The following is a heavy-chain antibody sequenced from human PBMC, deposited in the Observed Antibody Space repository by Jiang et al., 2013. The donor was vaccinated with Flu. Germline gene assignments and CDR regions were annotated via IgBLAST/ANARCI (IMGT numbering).Heavy chain of an antibody. Sequence: EWMGGIIPIFGTANYAQKFQGRVTITADESTSTAYMELSSLRSEDTAVYYCARDTHYYGSGSHTDYWGQGTLVTVSS. CDR3: ARDTHYYGSGSHTDY. D-gene: IGHD3-10*01. CDR2: IIPIFGTA. J-gene: IGHJ4*02. V-gene: IGHV1-69*01.